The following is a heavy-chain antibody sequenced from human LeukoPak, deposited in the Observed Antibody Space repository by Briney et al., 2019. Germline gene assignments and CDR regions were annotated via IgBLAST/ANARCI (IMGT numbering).Heavy chain of an antibody. Sequence: ASVKVSCKASGYTFTGYYMHWVRQAPGQGLEWMGWINPNSGGTNYAQKFQGRVTMTRDTSISTAYMELSRLRSDDTAVYYCARGYGVAAGRGVYGYWGQGTLVTVSS. CDR1: GYTFTGYY. J-gene: IGHJ4*02. CDR2: INPNSGGT. V-gene: IGHV1-2*02. D-gene: IGHD6-13*01. CDR3: ARGYGVAAGRGVYGY.